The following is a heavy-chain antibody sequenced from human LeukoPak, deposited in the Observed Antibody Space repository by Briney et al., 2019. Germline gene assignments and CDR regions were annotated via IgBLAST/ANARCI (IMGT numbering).Heavy chain of an antibody. J-gene: IGHJ6*03. CDR3: AREAAPTIFGVVIPHMDV. CDR1: GGTFSSYA. D-gene: IGHD3-3*01. Sequence: SVKVSCKASGGTFSSYAISRVRQAPGQGLEWMGRIIPIFGTANYTQKFQGRVTITTDESTSTAYMELSSLRSEDTAVYYCAREAAPTIFGVVIPHMDVWGKGTTVTVSS. CDR2: IIPIFGTA. V-gene: IGHV1-69*05.